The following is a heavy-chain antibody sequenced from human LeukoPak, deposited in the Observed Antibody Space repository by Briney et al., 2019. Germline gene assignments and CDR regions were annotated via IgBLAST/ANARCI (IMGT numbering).Heavy chain of an antibody. CDR3: ANLGGTTVTPPG. Sequence: GGSLRLSCAASGFTVSSNYMSWVRQAPGKGLEWVSVIYSAGDTSYADSVKGRFTISRDNSKNTLYLQMNSLRAEDTAVYYCANLGGTTVTPPGWGQGTLVTVSS. D-gene: IGHD4-17*01. CDR2: IYSAGDT. J-gene: IGHJ4*02. CDR1: GFTVSSNY. V-gene: IGHV3-53*01.